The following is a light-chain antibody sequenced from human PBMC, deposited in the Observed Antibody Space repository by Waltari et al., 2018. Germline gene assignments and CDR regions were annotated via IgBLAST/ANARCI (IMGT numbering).Light chain of an antibody. J-gene: IGKJ1*01. CDR3: LQGIEYPT. V-gene: IGKV2-40*01. CDR2: EVS. Sequence: VMTQTPFSLSVTLGEPASISCTSSQSLLDSEDGSTYLDWYLEKPGQSPQLLIYEVSNRASGVPDRFSGSGSDTDFTLKISRVEAEDVGVYYCLQGIEYPTFGQGTKVEIK. CDR1: QSLLDSEDGSTY.